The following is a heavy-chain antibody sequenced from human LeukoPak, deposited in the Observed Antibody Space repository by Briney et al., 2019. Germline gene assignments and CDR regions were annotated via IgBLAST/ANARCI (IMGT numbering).Heavy chain of an antibody. J-gene: IGHJ5*02. CDR1: GGSISSGSYY. Sequence: PSQTLSLTCTVSGGSISSGSYYWGWIRQPPGKGLEWIGSIYYSGSTYYNPSLKSRVTISVDTSKNQFSLKLSSVTAADTAVYYCARVRFLEWPQANWFDPWGQGTLVTVSS. D-gene: IGHD3-3*01. CDR2: IYYSGST. CDR3: ARVRFLEWPQANWFDP. V-gene: IGHV4-39*07.